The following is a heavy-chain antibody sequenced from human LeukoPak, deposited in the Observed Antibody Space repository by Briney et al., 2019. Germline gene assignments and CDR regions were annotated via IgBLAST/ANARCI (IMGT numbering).Heavy chain of an antibody. CDR1: GFTFSTYN. J-gene: IGHJ4*02. V-gene: IGHV3-48*02. CDR3: SRDFLTGYFDY. D-gene: IGHD3-9*01. CDR2: ISSSGSTK. Sequence: GGSLRLSCAASGFTFSTYNMNWVRQAPGKGLEWVSYISSSGSTKYYADSVKGRFTISRANVKNSLFLQMNSLSDEDTAVCYCSRDFLTGYFDYWGQGTLVTVSS.